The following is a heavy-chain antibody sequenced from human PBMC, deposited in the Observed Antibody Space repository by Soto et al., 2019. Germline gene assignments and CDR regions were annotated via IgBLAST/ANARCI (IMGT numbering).Heavy chain of an antibody. Sequence: GGSLRLSCAASGFTFSSYAMSWVRQAPGKGLEWVSAISGSGGSTYYADSVKGRFTISRDNSKNTLYLQMNSLRAEDTAVYYCAHSPIVVVIYLFDYWGQGTLVTVSS. CDR1: GFTFSSYA. CDR2: ISGSGGST. D-gene: IGHD3-22*01. J-gene: IGHJ4*02. CDR3: AHSPIVVVIYLFDY. V-gene: IGHV3-23*01.